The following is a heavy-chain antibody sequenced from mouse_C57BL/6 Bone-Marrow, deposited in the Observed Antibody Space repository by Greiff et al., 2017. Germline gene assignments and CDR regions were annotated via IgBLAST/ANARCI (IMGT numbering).Heavy chain of an antibody. D-gene: IGHD2-1*01. CDR2: IWTGGGT. CDR1: GFSLTSYA. CDR3: ARPIYYGNHGGFAY. Sequence: QVQLQQSGPGLVAPSQSLSITCTVSGFSLTSYAISWVRQPPGKGLEWLGVIWTGGGTNYNSALKSRLSISKDNSKSQVFLKMNSLQTDDTARYYCARPIYYGNHGGFAYWGQGTLVTVSA. V-gene: IGHV2-9-1*01. J-gene: IGHJ3*01.